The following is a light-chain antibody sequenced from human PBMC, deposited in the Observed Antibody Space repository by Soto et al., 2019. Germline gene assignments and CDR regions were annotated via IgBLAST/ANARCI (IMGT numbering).Light chain of an antibody. CDR1: QGVTSY. J-gene: IGKJ3*01. CDR3: LQLNTYPFT. Sequence: IQLTQSPSSLSASVGDRVTITCRASQGVTSYLSWYQQKPGKAPKLLIYAASTLQSGVPSRFSGSGSVTDFTLTISSLQPEDFATYYCLQLNTYPFTVGPGTKVEIK. CDR2: AAS. V-gene: IGKV1-9*01.